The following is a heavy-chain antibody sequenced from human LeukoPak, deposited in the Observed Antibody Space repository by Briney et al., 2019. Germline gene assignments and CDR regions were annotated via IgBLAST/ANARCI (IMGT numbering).Heavy chain of an antibody. CDR3: ARPLRGPSDY. CDR2: IYSGGST. J-gene: IGHJ4*02. D-gene: IGHD3-10*01. V-gene: IGHV3-53*01. Sequence: GGSLRLSCAASGFIVSSNYMSWVRQAPGKGLEWVSVIYSGGSTYYADSVKGRFTISRDNSKNTLYLQMNSLRAEDTAVYYYARPLRGPSDYWGQGTLVTVSS. CDR1: GFIVSSNY.